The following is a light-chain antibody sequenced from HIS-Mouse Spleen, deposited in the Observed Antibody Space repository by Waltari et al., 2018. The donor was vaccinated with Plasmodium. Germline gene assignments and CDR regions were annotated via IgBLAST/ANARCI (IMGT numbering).Light chain of an antibody. CDR2: CAS. V-gene: IGKV3-15*01. CDR3: QQYNNWSFT. CDR1: QSVSSN. Sequence: EIVMTQSPATLSVSPGERATLSCRASQSVSSNLAWYQQKPGQAPMLLIDCASTRATGIPARFSGSGSGTEFTLTISSLQSEDFAVYYCQQYNNWSFTFGPGTKVDIK. J-gene: IGKJ3*01.